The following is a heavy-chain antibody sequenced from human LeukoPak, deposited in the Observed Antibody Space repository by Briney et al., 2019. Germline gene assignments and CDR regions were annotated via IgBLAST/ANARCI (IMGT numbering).Heavy chain of an antibody. CDR2: IIPIFGTA. V-gene: IGHV1-69*13. D-gene: IGHD4-17*01. CDR1: GYTFTSYG. CDR3: ARDRMTTVTNFDY. J-gene: IGHJ4*02. Sequence: SVKVSCKASGYTFTSYGISWVRQAPGQGLEWMGGIIPIFGTANYAQKFQGRVTITADESTSTAYMELSSLRSEDTAVYYCARDRMTTVTNFDYWGQGTLATVSS.